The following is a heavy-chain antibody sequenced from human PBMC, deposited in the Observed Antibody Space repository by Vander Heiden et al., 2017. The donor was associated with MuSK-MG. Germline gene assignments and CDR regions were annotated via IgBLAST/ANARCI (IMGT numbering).Heavy chain of an antibody. J-gene: IGHJ3*02. CDR2: INPSGGST. Sequence: QVQLVQSGAEVKKPGASVKVSCKASGYTFTSYYMHWVRQAPGQGLEWMGIINPSGGSTSYAQKFQGRVTMTRDTSTSTVYMELSSLRSEDTAVYYCARDLGGGYCSGGSCQADAFDIWGQGTMVTVSS. CDR3: ARDLGGGYCSGGSCQADAFDI. D-gene: IGHD2-15*01. CDR1: GYTFTSYY. V-gene: IGHV1-46*03.